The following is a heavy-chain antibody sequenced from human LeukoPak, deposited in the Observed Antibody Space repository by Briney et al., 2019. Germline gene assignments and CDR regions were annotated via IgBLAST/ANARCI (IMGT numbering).Heavy chain of an antibody. Sequence: GESLRLSCAASGFTFSSYAMSWVRQAPGKGLEWVANINQDGSEKYSVDSVTGRFTISRDNPKNSLYLQMNNLRGEDTAIYYCARDKEYCSGGSCYFGSSFDFWGQGTLVSVSS. J-gene: IGHJ4*02. CDR3: ARDKEYCSGGSCYFGSSFDF. D-gene: IGHD2-15*01. CDR2: INQDGSEK. V-gene: IGHV3-7*01. CDR1: GFTFSSYA.